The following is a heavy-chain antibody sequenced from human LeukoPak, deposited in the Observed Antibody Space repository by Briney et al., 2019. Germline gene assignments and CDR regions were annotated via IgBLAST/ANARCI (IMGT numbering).Heavy chain of an antibody. D-gene: IGHD3-3*02. Sequence: SETLSLTCAVSGYSISSGYYWGWIRQPPGKGLEWIGSIYHSGSTYYSPSLKSRVTISVGTSKNQFSLKLSSVTAADTAVYYCARHSTHFWSGLDWFDPWGQGTLVTVSS. CDR1: GYSISSGYY. CDR2: IYHSGST. CDR3: ARHSTHFWSGLDWFDP. V-gene: IGHV4-38-2*01. J-gene: IGHJ5*02.